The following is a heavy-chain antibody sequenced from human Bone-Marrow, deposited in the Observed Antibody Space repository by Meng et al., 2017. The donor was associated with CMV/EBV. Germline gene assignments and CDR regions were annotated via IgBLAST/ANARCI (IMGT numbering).Heavy chain of an antibody. J-gene: IGHJ4*02. D-gene: IGHD2-15*01. CDR3: ARDGGVLGIFDY. V-gene: IGHV3-30-3*01. CDR2: ISYDGANK. Sequence: GESLKISCAASGFIFRSYAMHWVRQAPGKGLEWVAGISYDGANKYYGDSVKGRFTISRDNSKNTLYMEMRAEDTAVYYCARDGGVLGIFDYWGQGTLVIVSS. CDR1: GFIFRSYA.